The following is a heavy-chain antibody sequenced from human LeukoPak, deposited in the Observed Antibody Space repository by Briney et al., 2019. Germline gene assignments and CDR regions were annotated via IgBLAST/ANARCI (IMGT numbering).Heavy chain of an antibody. D-gene: IGHD3-9*01. CDR1: GFTFSSYS. CDR2: ISSSSSYI. V-gene: IGHV3-21*01. CDR3: ARDLTYYDILTGYFSRFDFDY. Sequence: PGGSLRLSXAASGFTFSSYSMNWVRQAPGKGLEWVSSISSSSSYIYYADSVKGRFTISRDNAKNSLYLQMNSLRAEDTAVYYCARDLTYYDILTGYFSRFDFDYWGQGTLVTVSS. J-gene: IGHJ4*02.